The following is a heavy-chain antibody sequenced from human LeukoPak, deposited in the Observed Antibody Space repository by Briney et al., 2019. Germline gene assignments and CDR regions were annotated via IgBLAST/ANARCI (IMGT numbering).Heavy chain of an antibody. CDR1: GFTFSGSA. J-gene: IGHJ6*03. CDR3: TSPGTMVRGVTRTSHYYYMDV. D-gene: IGHD3-10*01. Sequence: PGGSLRLSCAASGFTFSGSAMHWVRQASGKGLEWVGRIRSKADSYATAYAASVKGRFTISRDDSKNTAYLQMNSLKTEDTAVYYCTSPGTMVRGVTRTSHYYYMDVWGKGTTVTVSS. CDR2: IRSKADSYAT. V-gene: IGHV3-73*01.